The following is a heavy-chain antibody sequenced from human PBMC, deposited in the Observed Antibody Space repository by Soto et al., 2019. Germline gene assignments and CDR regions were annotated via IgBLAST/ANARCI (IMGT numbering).Heavy chain of an antibody. V-gene: IGHV3-33*01. CDR1: GFNFSAYG. Sequence: LVESGGGVVQPGTSLRISCVASGFNFSAYGMHWVRQAPGKGLEWVAVIWYDGSHRYYRDSVKGRFSXXXXXXKNTXXLXXNXLRVEDTGVYFCASTAWFWGQGTLVXVSS. CDR2: IWYDGSHR. CDR3: ASTAWF. D-gene: IGHD3-10*01. J-gene: IGHJ4*02.